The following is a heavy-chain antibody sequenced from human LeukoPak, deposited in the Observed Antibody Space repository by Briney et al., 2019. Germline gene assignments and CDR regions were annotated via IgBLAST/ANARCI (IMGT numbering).Heavy chain of an antibody. Sequence: PSETLSLTCTVSSGSISTSNYYWGWVRQPPGKALEWIGNIFYSGSTNYNPSLKSRVTMSVDTSKNQFSLKLSSVTAADTAVYYCARAFLVGYSPEEYFFDYWGQGTLVTVSS. V-gene: IGHV4-61*05. CDR2: IFYSGST. CDR1: SGSISTSNYY. D-gene: IGHD2-15*01. CDR3: ARAFLVGYSPEEYFFDY. J-gene: IGHJ4*02.